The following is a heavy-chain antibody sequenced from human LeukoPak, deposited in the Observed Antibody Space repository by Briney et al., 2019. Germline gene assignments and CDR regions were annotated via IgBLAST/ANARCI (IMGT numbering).Heavy chain of an antibody. CDR2: IDSSGNT. CDR3: ARDRNWLQGGGTDY. D-gene: IGHD5-24*01. CDR1: GGSINSYF. Sequence: SGTLSLTCTVSGGSINSYFWCWIRQTAGKGLECIGRIDSSGNTNYNPSLKSRVTMSADTSKNRFSLRLSSVTAADTAVYYCARDRNWLQGGGTDYWGQGTLATVSS. V-gene: IGHV4-4*07. J-gene: IGHJ4*02.